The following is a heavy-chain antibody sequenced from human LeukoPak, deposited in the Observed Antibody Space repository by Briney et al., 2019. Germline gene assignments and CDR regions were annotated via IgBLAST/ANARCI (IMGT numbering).Heavy chain of an antibody. CDR2: IKQDGSEK. V-gene: IGHV3-7*01. J-gene: IGHJ4*02. CDR1: GFTFSSYW. D-gene: IGHD6-19*01. CDR3: AKDMVAVAGTASGFDY. Sequence: GGSLRLSCAASGFTFSSYWMSWVRQAPGKGLEWVANIKQDGSEKYYVDSVKGRFTISRDNAKNSLYLQMNSLRAEDTAVYYCAKDMVAVAGTASGFDYWGQGTLVTVSS.